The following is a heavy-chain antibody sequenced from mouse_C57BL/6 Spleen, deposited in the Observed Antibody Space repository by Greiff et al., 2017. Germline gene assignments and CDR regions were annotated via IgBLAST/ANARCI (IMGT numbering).Heavy chain of an antibody. J-gene: IGHJ4*01. Sequence: VKLMESGAELVKPGASVKLSCKASGYTFTEYTIHWVKQRSGQGLEWIGWFYPGSGSIKYNEKFKDKATLTADKSSSTVYMELSRLTSEDSAVYFCARHEVYGSSLYAMDYWGQGTSVTVSS. D-gene: IGHD1-1*01. CDR2: FYPGSGSI. V-gene: IGHV1-62-2*01. CDR1: GYTFTEYT. CDR3: ARHEVYGSSLYAMDY.